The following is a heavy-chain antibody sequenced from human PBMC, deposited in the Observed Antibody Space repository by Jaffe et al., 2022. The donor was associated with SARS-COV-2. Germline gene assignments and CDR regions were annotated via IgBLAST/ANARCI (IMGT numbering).Heavy chain of an antibody. V-gene: IGHV4-61*02. D-gene: IGHD3-16*01. J-gene: IGHJ5*02. Sequence: QVRLQESGPGLVKPSQTLSLTCAVSGDSITTASFHWTWVRQPVGGGLEWIGHVHKSGSAMYNPSLKSRVTLSVDTSKNRFFLNLASVTAVDTALYYCARGQVFDGGFWRWVDPWGQGTLVTVSS. CDR3: ARGQVFDGGFWRWVDP. CDR2: VHKSGSA. CDR1: GDSITTASFH.